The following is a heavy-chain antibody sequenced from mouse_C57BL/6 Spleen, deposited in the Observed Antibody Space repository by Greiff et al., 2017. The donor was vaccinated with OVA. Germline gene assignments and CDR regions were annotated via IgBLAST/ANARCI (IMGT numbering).Heavy chain of an antibody. D-gene: IGHD2-3*01. J-gene: IGHJ1*03. V-gene: IGHV1-61*01. CDR2: IYPSDSET. Sequence: VQLQQPGAELVRPGSSVKLSCKASGYTFTSYWMDWVKQRPGQGLEWIGNIYPSDSETHYNQKFKDKATLTVDKSSSTAYMQLSSLTSEDSAVYYCARSAYDGYFDVWGTGTTVTVSS. CDR3: ARSAYDGYFDV. CDR1: GYTFTSYW.